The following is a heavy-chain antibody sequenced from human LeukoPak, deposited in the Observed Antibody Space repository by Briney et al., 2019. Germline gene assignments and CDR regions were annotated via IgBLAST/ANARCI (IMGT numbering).Heavy chain of an antibody. D-gene: IGHD6-19*01. CDR3: ARAVSGWYKYFDY. CDR2: INRSGST. J-gene: IGHJ4*02. Sequence: SETLSLTCAVYGGSFSGYYWSWIRQPPGKGLEWIGEINRSGSTNYNPSLKSRVTISVDTSKNQFSLKLSSVTAADTAVYYCARAVSGWYKYFDYWGQGTLVTVSS. CDR1: GGSFSGYY. V-gene: IGHV4-34*01.